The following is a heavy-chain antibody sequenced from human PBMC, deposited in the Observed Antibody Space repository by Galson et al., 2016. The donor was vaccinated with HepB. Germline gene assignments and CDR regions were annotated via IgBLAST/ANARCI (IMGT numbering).Heavy chain of an antibody. CDR3: ARDIYGPTYFYYYGLDV. J-gene: IGHJ6*04. CDR2: ITSSGGAI. V-gene: IGHV3-48*01. D-gene: IGHD2/OR15-2a*01. CDR1: GFTFASYG. Sequence: SLRLSCAGSGFTFASYGMNWVRQAPGKGLEWVSYITSSGGAIYYTDSVKGRFTISRENAKNSLYLQMTSLGAEDTAVYYCARDIYGPTYFYYYGLDVWGEGTTVTVSA.